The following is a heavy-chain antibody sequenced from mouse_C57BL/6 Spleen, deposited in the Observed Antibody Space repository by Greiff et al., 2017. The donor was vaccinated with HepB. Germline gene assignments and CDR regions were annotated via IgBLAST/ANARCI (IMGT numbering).Heavy chain of an antibody. CDR3: ASYDYDDSWFAY. D-gene: IGHD2-4*01. Sequence: VQLQHSGAELVKPGASVKLSCKASGYTFTSYWMHWVKQRPGQGLEWIGMIHPNSGSTNYNEKFKSKATLTVDKSSSTAYMQLSSLTSEDSAVYYCASYDYDDSWFAYWGQGTLVTVSA. J-gene: IGHJ3*01. CDR1: GYTFTSYW. CDR2: IHPNSGST. V-gene: IGHV1-64*01.